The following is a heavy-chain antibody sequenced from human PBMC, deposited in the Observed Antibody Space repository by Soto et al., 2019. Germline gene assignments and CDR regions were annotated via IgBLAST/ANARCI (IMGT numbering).Heavy chain of an antibody. V-gene: IGHV1-3*04. CDR2: INTDNGKT. CDR1: GYTFTSYS. D-gene: IGHD2-2*01. J-gene: IGHJ5*02. Sequence: ASVKVSCKASGYTFTSYSIHWVRQAPGQRLEWMGWINTDNGKTRDSQNFQDRFTLTRDTSANMAYMELSSLTSEDTAVYYCARAGNCTSTTCFSGWLAPWGQGXLVTVYS. CDR3: ARAGNCTSTTCFSGWLAP.